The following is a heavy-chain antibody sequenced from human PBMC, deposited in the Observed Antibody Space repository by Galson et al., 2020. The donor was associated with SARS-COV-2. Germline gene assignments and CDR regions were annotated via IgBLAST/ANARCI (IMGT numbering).Heavy chain of an antibody. Sequence: QAGGSLRFSCSVSGFTFSSYGMHWVRQAPGKGLEWVALVWSDGTNKYYADSVKGRFTISRDDSKNTLYLQMNSLRAEDTAVYYCARDLGQNDDTWTDFYKRGRPFNHWGQGTLVTVSS. V-gene: IGHV3-33*01. CDR3: ARDLGQNDDTWTDFYKRGRPFNH. D-gene: IGHD3-9*01. CDR1: GFTFSSYG. J-gene: IGHJ4*02. CDR2: VWSDGTNK.